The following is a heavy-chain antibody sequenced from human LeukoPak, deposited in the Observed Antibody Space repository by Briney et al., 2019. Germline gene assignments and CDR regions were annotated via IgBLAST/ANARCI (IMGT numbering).Heavy chain of an antibody. J-gene: IGHJ4*02. D-gene: IGHD5-18*01. V-gene: IGHV4-61*02. CDR2: IYTSGST. CDR1: GGSISSGSYY. CDR3: ARDMDTALDPSTFDY. Sequence: PSETLSLTCTVSGGSISSGSYYWSWIRQPAGKGLEWIGRIYTSGSTNYNPSLKSRVTILVDTSKNQFSLKLSSVTAADTAVYYCARDMDTALDPSTFDYWGQGTLVTVSS.